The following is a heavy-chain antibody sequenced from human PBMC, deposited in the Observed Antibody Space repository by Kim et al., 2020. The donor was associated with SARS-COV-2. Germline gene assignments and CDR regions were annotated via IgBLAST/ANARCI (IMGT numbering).Heavy chain of an antibody. V-gene: IGHV4-59*08. J-gene: IGHJ4*02. D-gene: IGHD5-18*01. Sequence: STTNTPSLTSRVTISVDASKNQFTLKLSSVTAADTAVYYCARHGDTAMGYWGQGTLVTVSS. CDR3: ARHGDTAMGY. CDR2: ST.